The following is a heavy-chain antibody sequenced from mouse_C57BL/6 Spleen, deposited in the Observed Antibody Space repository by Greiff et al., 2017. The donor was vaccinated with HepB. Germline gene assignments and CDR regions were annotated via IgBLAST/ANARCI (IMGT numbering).Heavy chain of an antibody. CDR1: GYSITSGYY. V-gene: IGHV3-6*01. Sequence: DVQLQESGPGLVKPSQSLSLTCSVTGYSITSGYYWNWIRQFPGNKLEWMGYISYDGSNNYNPSLKNRISITRDTSKNQFFLKLNSVTTEDTATYYCARDEGDYERRAWFAYWGQGTLVTVSA. J-gene: IGHJ3*01. CDR2: ISYDGSN. CDR3: ARDEGDYERRAWFAY. D-gene: IGHD2-4*01.